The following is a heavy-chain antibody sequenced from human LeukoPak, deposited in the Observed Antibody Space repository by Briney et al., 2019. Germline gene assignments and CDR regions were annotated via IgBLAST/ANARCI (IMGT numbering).Heavy chain of an antibody. Sequence: PGGSLRLSCAASKFTFSSYAMSWVRQAPGKGLAWVSGLTASGNTAFYADSVKGRFTISRDNSKNTLYLQMNNLRAEDTAVYYCAKDQETYSSSPWFDYWGQGTLVTVSS. J-gene: IGHJ4*02. CDR3: AKDQETYSSSPWFDY. V-gene: IGHV3-23*01. CDR2: LTASGNTA. CDR1: KFTFSSYA. D-gene: IGHD6-6*01.